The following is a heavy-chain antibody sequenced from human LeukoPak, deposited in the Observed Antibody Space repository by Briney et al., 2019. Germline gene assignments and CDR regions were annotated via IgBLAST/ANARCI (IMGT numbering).Heavy chain of an antibody. Sequence: ASVKVSCKASGYTFTSNYMRWVRQAHGQGLERMGVIAPSSGTTSYAQKFQGRVTMTRDTSTSTLYMELSSLTSEDTAVYYCARASGSSAVPFDYWGQGTWSPSPQ. CDR3: ARASGSSAVPFDY. J-gene: IGHJ4*02. V-gene: IGHV1-46*01. D-gene: IGHD3-10*01. CDR1: GYTFTSNY. CDR2: IAPSSGTT.